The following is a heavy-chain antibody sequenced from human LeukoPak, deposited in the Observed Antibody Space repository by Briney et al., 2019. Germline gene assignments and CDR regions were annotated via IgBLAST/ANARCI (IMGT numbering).Heavy chain of an antibody. CDR3: ARDGGGRSGSYEFDY. V-gene: IGHV1-46*01. Sequence: ASVKVSCKASGYTFTSYYMHWVRQAPGQGLEWMGIINPSGGSTSYAQEFQGRVTMTRDTSTSTVYMELSSLRSEDTAVYYCARDGGGRSGSYEFDYWGQGTLVTVSS. CDR2: INPSGGST. D-gene: IGHD1-26*01. CDR1: GYTFTSYY. J-gene: IGHJ4*02.